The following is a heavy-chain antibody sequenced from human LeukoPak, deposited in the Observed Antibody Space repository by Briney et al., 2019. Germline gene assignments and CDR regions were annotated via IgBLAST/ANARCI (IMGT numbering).Heavy chain of an antibody. CDR2: ISAYNGNT. D-gene: IGHD3-10*01. CDR3: ARGVWFGESPIHNWFDP. CDR1: GYTFTSYG. V-gene: IGHV1-18*01. Sequence: ASVKVSCKASGYTFTSYGISWVRQAPGQGLEWMGWISAYNGNTNYAHKLQGRVTMTTDTSTSTAYMELRSLRSDDTAVYYCARGVWFGESPIHNWFDPWGQGTLVTVSS. J-gene: IGHJ5*02.